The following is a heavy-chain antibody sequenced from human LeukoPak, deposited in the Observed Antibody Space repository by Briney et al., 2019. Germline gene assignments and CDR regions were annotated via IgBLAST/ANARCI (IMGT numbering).Heavy chain of an antibody. CDR1: GYSISSGYY. CDR2: IYHSGST. V-gene: IGHV4-38-2*01. Sequence: SETLSLTCAVSGYSISSGYYWGWIRQPPGKGLEWIGSIYHSGSTYYNPSLKSRATISVDTSKNQFSLKLSSVTAADTAVYYCARQIWTTVTGCIDYWGQGTLVTVSS. CDR3: ARQIWTTVTGCIDY. J-gene: IGHJ4*02. D-gene: IGHD4-17*01.